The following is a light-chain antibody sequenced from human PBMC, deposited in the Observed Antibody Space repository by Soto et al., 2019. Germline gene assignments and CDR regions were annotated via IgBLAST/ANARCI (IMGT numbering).Light chain of an antibody. CDR1: NSNIGTNY. Sequence: QSVLSQPPSASGTPGQRVTISCSGSNSNIGTNYVYWYQQLPETAPKLLIYRNHQRPSGVPDRLSASKSDTSASLVISGLRSEDEAAYYCAAWDDSLRGPVLFGGGTKLTVL. J-gene: IGLJ2*01. V-gene: IGLV1-47*01. CDR2: RNH. CDR3: AAWDDSLRGPVL.